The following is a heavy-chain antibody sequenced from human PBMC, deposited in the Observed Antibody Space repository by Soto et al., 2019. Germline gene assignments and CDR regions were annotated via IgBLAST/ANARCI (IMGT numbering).Heavy chain of an antibody. CDR2: ISHHGLKE. Sequence: GGSLRLSCVASGFTFRDYGMHWVRQAPGKGLEWVAGISHHGLKEHYADSVKGRFTISRDNSKKTVYLQLNSLRGDDTAVYYCAKDWVGGSNKYYFEYWGQGTLVTVSS. D-gene: IGHD1-26*01. V-gene: IGHV3-30*18. J-gene: IGHJ4*02. CDR1: GFTFRDYG. CDR3: AKDWVGGSNKYYFEY.